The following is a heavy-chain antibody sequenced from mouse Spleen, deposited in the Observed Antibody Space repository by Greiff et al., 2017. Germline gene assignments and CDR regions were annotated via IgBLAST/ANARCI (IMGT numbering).Heavy chain of an antibody. CDR1: GFNIKDTY. CDR3: APGRFITTVY. Sequence: VQLKESGAELVRSGASVKLSCTASGFNIKDTYMHWVKQRPEQGLEWIGRIDPANGNTKYDPKFQGKATITADTSSNTAYLQLSSLTSEDTAVYYCAPGRFITTVYWGQGTTLTVSS. CDR2: IDPANGNT. J-gene: IGHJ2*01. D-gene: IGHD1-1*01. V-gene: IGHV14-3*02.